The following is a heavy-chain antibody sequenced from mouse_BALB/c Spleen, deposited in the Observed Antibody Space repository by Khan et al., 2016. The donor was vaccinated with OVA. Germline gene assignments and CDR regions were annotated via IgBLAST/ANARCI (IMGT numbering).Heavy chain of an antibody. CDR1: GYTFTSFW. Sequence: QVQLQQPGAELVRPGASVKLSCKASGYTFTSFWMNWVKQRPGQGLEWIGMIDPSDSKSQYNQMFKDKATLTVDKSSNIAYMQLSNLTSDDSAVYCCTRGGYGTSFAFWGQGTLVTVSA. J-gene: IGHJ3*01. CDR2: IDPSDSKS. D-gene: IGHD2-1*01. CDR3: TRGGYGTSFAF. V-gene: IGHV1-61*01.